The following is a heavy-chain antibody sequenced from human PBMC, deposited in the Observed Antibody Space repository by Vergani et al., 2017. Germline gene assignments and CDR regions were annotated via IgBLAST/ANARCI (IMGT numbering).Heavy chain of an antibody. Sequence: QVQLQESGPGLVKPSETLSLTCTVSGGSISSSSYYWGWIRQPPGKGLEWIGSIYYSGSTYYNPSLKRRVTISVDTSKNQFSLKLSSVPAADTAVYYCARSNPYYYDSSGLGHVDYWGQGTLVTVSS. J-gene: IGHJ4*02. D-gene: IGHD3-22*01. V-gene: IGHV4-39*07. CDR1: GGSISSSSYY. CDR3: ARSNPYYYDSSGLGHVDY. CDR2: IYYSGST.